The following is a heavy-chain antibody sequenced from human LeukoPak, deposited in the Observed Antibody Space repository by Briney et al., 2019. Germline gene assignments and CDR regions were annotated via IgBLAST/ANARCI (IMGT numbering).Heavy chain of an antibody. Sequence: SETLSLTCTVSGGSISGYYWTWIRQPPGKGLEWIGFNYYSGSTNYNSSLKSRVTISVDTSKNHFSLKLSSETATDTAIYYCARGNWPPAFDIWGQGTLVTVSS. D-gene: IGHD1-1*01. CDR1: GGSISGYY. CDR3: ARGNWPPAFDI. CDR2: NYYSGST. V-gene: IGHV4-59*01. J-gene: IGHJ3*02.